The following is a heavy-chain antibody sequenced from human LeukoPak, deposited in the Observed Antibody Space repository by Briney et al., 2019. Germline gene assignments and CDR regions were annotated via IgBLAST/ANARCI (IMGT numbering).Heavy chain of an antibody. CDR1: GGTFSSYA. V-gene: IGHV1-58*02. CDR2: TVLGSGDT. Sequence: ASVKVSCKASGGTFSSYAISWVRQSRGQGLEWIGWTVLGSGDTNYAQSLKERVTITRDMSTSTAYMELYSLRSEDTAMYYCAAGFSNRGYIYWGQGTLVTVSS. CDR3: AAGFSNRGYIY. J-gene: IGHJ4*02. D-gene: IGHD6-13*01.